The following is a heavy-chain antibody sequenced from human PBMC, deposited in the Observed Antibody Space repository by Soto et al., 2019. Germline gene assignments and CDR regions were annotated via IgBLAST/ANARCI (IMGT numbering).Heavy chain of an antibody. Sequence: GGSLRLSCAASGFTFSSYSMNWVRQAPGKGLEWVSYISSSSSTIYYADSVKGRFTISRDNAKNSLYLQMNSLRDEDTAVYYCASCGARIAARPDGNYYYGMEVGGQGTTVPVSS. V-gene: IGHV3-48*02. J-gene: IGHJ6*02. D-gene: IGHD6-6*01. CDR2: ISSSSSTI. CDR3: ASCGARIAARPDGNYYYGMEV. CDR1: GFTFSSYS.